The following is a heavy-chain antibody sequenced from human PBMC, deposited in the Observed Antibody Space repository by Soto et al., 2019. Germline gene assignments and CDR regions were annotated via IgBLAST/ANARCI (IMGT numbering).Heavy chain of an antibody. Sequence: ASVKVSCKASGYTFTSYDINWVRQATGQGLEWMGWMNPNSGNTGNAQKFQGRITMTRNTSISTAYMELSSLRSEDTAVYFCARGGQWDFLTDYWGQGTLVTVSS. CDR3: ARGGQWDFLTDY. CDR2: MNPNSGNT. V-gene: IGHV1-8*01. J-gene: IGHJ4*02. D-gene: IGHD1-26*01. CDR1: GYTFTSYD.